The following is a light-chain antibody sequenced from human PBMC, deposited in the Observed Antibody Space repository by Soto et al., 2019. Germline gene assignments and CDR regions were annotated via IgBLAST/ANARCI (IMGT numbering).Light chain of an antibody. J-gene: IGKJ1*01. CDR2: KAA. V-gene: IGKV1-5*03. CDR1: QSISSW. CDR3: QQYGSYRT. Sequence: DIQMTQSPSTLSASVGDRVTITCRASQSISSWLAWYQQRPGRAPKLLIYKAANLQSGVPSRFSGSGSGTEFTLTISSLQPDDFATYYGQQYGSYRTVRQGTKVDIK.